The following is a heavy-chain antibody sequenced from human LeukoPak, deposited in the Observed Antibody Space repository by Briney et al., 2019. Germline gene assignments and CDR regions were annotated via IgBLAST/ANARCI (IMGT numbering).Heavy chain of an antibody. CDR3: ARDSIVVVVAATVYMDV. Sequence: GGSLRLSCAASGFTFSSYSMNWVRQAPGKGLEWVSSISSSSYIYYADSVKGRFTISRDNAKNSLYLQMNSLRAEDTAVYYCARDSIVVVVAATVYMDVWGKGTTVTISS. J-gene: IGHJ6*03. D-gene: IGHD2-15*01. CDR2: ISSSSYI. V-gene: IGHV3-21*01. CDR1: GFTFSSYS.